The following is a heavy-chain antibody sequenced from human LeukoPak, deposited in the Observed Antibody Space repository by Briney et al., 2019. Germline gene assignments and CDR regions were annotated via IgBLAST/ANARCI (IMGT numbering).Heavy chain of an antibody. D-gene: IGHD2-8*01. CDR2: INHSGST. CDR3: ARRNGAIDY. Sequence: SETLSLTCAVYGGSFSGYYWSWIRQPPGKGLEWIGEINHSGSTNYNPSLKSRVTISVDTSKNQFSLKLSSVTAADTAVYYCARRNGAIDYWGQGTLVTASS. V-gene: IGHV4-34*01. CDR1: GGSFSGYY. J-gene: IGHJ4*02.